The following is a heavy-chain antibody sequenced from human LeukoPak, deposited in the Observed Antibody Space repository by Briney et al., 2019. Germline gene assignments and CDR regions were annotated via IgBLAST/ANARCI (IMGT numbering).Heavy chain of an antibody. CDR2: INHSGST. J-gene: IGHJ4*02. CDR1: GGSFSGYY. Sequence: PSETLSLTCAVYGGSFSGYYWSWIRQTPGKGLEWIGEINHSGSTNYNPSLKSRVTISVDTSKNQFSLKLSSVTAADTAVYYCARDYCSSTSCYWHYFDYWGQGTLVTVSS. D-gene: IGHD2-2*01. CDR3: ARDYCSSTSCYWHYFDY. V-gene: IGHV4-34*01.